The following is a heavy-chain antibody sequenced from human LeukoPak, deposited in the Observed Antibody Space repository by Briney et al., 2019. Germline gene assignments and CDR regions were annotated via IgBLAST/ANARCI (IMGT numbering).Heavy chain of an antibody. CDR1: GFAFSNYA. Sequence: PGGSLRLSCAASGFAFSNYAMSWVRQAPGKGLGWVSFIYADGNTYYADSVKGRFTISRDISKNAVYLQMNSLRAEDTAVYYCARDSYGDANFDSWGQGTLVTVSS. CDR2: IYADGNT. D-gene: IGHD4-17*01. CDR3: ARDSYGDANFDS. J-gene: IGHJ4*02. V-gene: IGHV3-23*03.